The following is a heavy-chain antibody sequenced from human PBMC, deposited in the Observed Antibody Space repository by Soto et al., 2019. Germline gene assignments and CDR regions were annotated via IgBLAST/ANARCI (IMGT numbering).Heavy chain of an antibody. D-gene: IGHD2-15*01. CDR3: AREVVGWQLNWFDP. Sequence: SETLSLTCTVSGGSISSYYWSWIRQPPGKGLEWIGYIYYSGSTNYNPSLKSRVTISVDTSKNQFSLKLSSVTAADTAVYYCAREVVGWQLNWFDPWGQGTLVTVS. CDR2: IYYSGST. CDR1: GGSISSYY. J-gene: IGHJ5*02. V-gene: IGHV4-59*01.